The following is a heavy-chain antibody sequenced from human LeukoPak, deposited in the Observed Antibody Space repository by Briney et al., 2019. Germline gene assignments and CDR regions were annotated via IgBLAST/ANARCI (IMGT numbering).Heavy chain of an antibody. CDR2: INPNSGGT. CDR3: ARPLAGQDYFDY. J-gene: IGHJ4*02. CDR1: GYTFTGYY. D-gene: IGHD6-19*01. Sequence: ASVKVSCKASGYTFTGYYMHWVRQAPGQGREWMGWINPNSGGTNYAQKFQGRVTMTRDTSISTAYMELSRLRSDDTAVYYCARPLAGQDYFDYWGQGTLVTVSS. V-gene: IGHV1-2*02.